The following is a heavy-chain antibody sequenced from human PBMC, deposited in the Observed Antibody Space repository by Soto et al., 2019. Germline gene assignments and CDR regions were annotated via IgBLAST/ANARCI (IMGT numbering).Heavy chain of an antibody. V-gene: IGHV1-3*01. D-gene: IGHD4-17*01. CDR2: INAGNGNT. CDR1: GYTFTSYA. CDR3: ARNRLGDYVTFFDY. J-gene: IGHJ4*02. Sequence: QVQLVQSGAEVKKPGASVKVSCKASGYTFTSYAMHWVRQAPGQRLEWMGWINAGNGNTKYSQKFQGRVTITRDTSGSTAYMERSSLRSEDTAVYYCARNRLGDYVTFFDYWGQGTLVTVSS.